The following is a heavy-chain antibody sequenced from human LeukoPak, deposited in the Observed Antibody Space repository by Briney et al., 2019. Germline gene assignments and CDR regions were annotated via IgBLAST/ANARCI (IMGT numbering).Heavy chain of an antibody. D-gene: IGHD3-10*01. J-gene: IGHJ4*02. CDR1: GFTVSSNY. V-gene: IGHV3-53*01. Sequence: GGSLRLSCAASGFTVSSNYMSWVRQAPGKGLEWVSVIYSGGSTYYADSVKGRFTISRDNSKNTLYLQMNSLRAEDTAVYYCASAVMYYYGSGSFNDYWGQGTLVTVSS. CDR2: IYSGGST. CDR3: ASAVMYYYGSGSFNDY.